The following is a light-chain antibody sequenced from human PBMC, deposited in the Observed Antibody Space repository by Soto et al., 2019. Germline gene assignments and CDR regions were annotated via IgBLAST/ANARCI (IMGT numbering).Light chain of an antibody. CDR2: GAS. CDR1: QSIRYY. J-gene: IGKJ1*01. Sequence: DIQLTQSPPTLSASVGDRVTITCRASQSIRYYLAWYQQMPGKAPNLLIYGASSLQSGVPSRFSGSGSGTEFTLTISSLQPDDFATYFCQHHNSYSQTFGQGTKVDIK. CDR3: QHHNSYSQT. V-gene: IGKV1-5*01.